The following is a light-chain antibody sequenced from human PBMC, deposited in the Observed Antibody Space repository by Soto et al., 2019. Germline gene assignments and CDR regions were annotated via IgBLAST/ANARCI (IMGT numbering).Light chain of an antibody. Sequence: EIVLTQSPGTLSLSPGERATLSCRASQSLSSRYLAWYQQKPGQAPRLLIYASSSRATGIPDRFSGSGSGTDFTLTISSLQSVDFAVYYCQQYDNWPQTFGQGTKVDIK. CDR2: ASS. V-gene: IGKV3-20*01. J-gene: IGKJ1*01. CDR3: QQYDNWPQT. CDR1: QSLSSRY.